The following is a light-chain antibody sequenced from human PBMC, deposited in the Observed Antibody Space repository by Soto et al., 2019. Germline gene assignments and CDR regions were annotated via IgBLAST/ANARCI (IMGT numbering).Light chain of an antibody. Sequence: DIQMTQSPSSLSASVGDRVTITCRASQSISNYLNWYQQKPGKAPKLLIYAASTLQSGVPSRFSGSGSGTDFTLTISSLQAEDVAVYYCQHYYNTPPTFGGGTKVEIK. CDR1: QSISNY. J-gene: IGKJ4*01. CDR2: AAS. CDR3: QHYYNTPPT. V-gene: IGKV1-39*01.